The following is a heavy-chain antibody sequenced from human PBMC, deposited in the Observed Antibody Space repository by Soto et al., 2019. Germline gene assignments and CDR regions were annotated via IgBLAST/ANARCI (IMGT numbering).Heavy chain of an antibody. D-gene: IGHD4-17*01. V-gene: IGHV3-23*01. J-gene: IGHJ6*02. CDR1: RFTFRIYA. CDR3: AKSLAPYGDYLSDYYSYGMDV. CDR2: ISSSGGST. Sequence: PAGCMTLASAACRFTFRIYAVGWARQAPGNGLEWVSAISSSGGSTYYADSVKGRFTISRDNSKNTLYLQMNSLRAEDTAVYYCAKSLAPYGDYLSDYYSYGMDVWGQGTTVPAP.